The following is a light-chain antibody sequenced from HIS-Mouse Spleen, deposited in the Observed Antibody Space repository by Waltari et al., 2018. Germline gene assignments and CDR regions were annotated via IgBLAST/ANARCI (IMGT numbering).Light chain of an antibody. CDR2: EDS. V-gene: IGLV3-10*01. Sequence: SYELTQPPSVSVSPGQTARITCSGDALPKKYAYWYQQKSGQAPVLVIYEDSKRPSGNPERFSGSSSGKMATWTISGAQVEDEADYYCYSTDSSGNHRVFGGGTKLTVL. CDR3: YSTDSSGNHRV. CDR1: ALPKKY. J-gene: IGLJ2*01.